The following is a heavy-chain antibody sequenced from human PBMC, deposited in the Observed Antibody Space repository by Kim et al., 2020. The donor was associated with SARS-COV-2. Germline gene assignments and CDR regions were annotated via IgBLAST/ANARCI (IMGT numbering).Heavy chain of an antibody. CDR2: IWYDGSNK. J-gene: IGHJ4*02. Sequence: GGSLRLSCAASGFTFSSYGMHWVRQAPGKGLEWVAVIWYDGSNKYYADSVKGRFTISRDNSKNTLYLQMNSLRAEDTVVYYCASSPYDYVHDIDYWGQGTLVTVSS. CDR3: ASSPYDYVHDIDY. V-gene: IGHV3-33*08. CDR1: GFTFSSYG. D-gene: IGHD3-16*01.